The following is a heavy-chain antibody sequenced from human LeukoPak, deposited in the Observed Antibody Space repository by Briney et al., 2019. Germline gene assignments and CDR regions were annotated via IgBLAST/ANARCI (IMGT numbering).Heavy chain of an antibody. CDR3: ARDGSGSYYDRGWFDP. D-gene: IGHD3-10*01. CDR1: AYTFTSYN. V-gene: IGHV1-8*01. CDR2: MNPNSGNT. J-gene: IGHJ5*02. Sequence: ASLKVSCKASAYTFTSYNINWVRQATGQGLEWMGWMNPNSGNTGYAQRCQGRVTMTRNTSISTAYMELSSLTSEDTAVYYCARDGSGSYYDRGWFDPWGQGTLVTVSS.